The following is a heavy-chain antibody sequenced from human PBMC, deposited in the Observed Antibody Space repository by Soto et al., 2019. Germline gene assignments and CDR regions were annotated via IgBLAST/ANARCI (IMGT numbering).Heavy chain of an antibody. Sequence: GGSLRLSCAASGFTFSSYSMNWVRQAPGKGLEWVSYISSSSSTIYYADSVKGRFTISRDNAKNSLYLQMNSLRDEDTAVYYCARVVGGSEQDDAFDIWGQGTMVTVSS. J-gene: IGHJ3*02. V-gene: IGHV3-48*02. D-gene: IGHD3-16*01. CDR2: ISSSSSTI. CDR3: ARVVGGSEQDDAFDI. CDR1: GFTFSSYS.